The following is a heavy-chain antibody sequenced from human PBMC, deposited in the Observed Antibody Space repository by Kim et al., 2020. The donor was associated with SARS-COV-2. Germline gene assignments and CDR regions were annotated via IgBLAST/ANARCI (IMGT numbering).Heavy chain of an antibody. D-gene: IGHD2-15*01. CDR3: ARQMGGGNGGFDY. J-gene: IGHJ4*02. Sequence: YNPSLKSRVTLSVDTSKNQFSLKLSSVTAADTAVYYCARQMGGGNGGFDYWGQGTLVTVSS. V-gene: IGHV4-59*08.